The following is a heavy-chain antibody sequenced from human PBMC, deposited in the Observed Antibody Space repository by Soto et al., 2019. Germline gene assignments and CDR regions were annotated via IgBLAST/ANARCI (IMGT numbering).Heavy chain of an antibody. V-gene: IGHV3-33*01. CDR2: IWSDGNHK. J-gene: IGHJ6*02. D-gene: IGHD4-17*01. CDR3: ARDLSPYGDYESYSYGMDL. CDR1: GFTFRSFG. Sequence: QVQLLDSGGGVVQPGRSLRLSCAASGFTFRSFGMHWVRQAPGKGLEWVAVIWSDGNHKFYSDSVKGRFIISRDNFKNTLYLEMNSLRAEDTAVYYCARDLSPYGDYESYSYGMDLWGQGTTVTVSS.